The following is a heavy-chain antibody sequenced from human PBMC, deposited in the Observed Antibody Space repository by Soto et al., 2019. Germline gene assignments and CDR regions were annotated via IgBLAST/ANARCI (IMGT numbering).Heavy chain of an antibody. CDR2: IYSSGST. CDR3: GRDIRGYSRAFDY. D-gene: IGHD5-18*01. J-gene: IGHJ4*02. CDR1: GDSVSSDNYY. V-gene: IGHV4-61*01. Sequence: SETLSLTSTVSGDSVSSDNYYWTWIRQPPGKGLEWIGYIYSSGSTNYNPSLKSRVSISVDTSRNQFSLKLTSVNAAATAVYYCGRDIRGYSRAFDYWGQGTLVTVSS.